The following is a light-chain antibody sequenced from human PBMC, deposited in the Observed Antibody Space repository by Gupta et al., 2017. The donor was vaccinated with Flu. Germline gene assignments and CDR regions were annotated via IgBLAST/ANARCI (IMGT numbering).Light chain of an antibody. V-gene: IGLV7-46*01. CDR2: NTI. J-gene: IGLJ2*01. CDR1: TGAVTDYHY. Sequence: LTVSPGGTITLTCRSSTGAVTDYHYPYWFQQTPGLAPSTLIYNTIHTHPWTPARFSASLLGGKSALTLSGAQPEDEAEYYCLFQYVGARRVFGGWTKLTVL. CDR3: LFQYVGARRV.